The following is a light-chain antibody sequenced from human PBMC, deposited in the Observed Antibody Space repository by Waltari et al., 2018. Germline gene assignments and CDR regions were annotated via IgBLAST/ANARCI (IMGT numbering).Light chain of an antibody. CDR3: QQSYSAPHT. V-gene: IGKV1-39*01. CDR2: AAS. J-gene: IGKJ4*01. CDR1: QSIATY. Sequence: DIQMTQSPSSLSASAGDRVTITCRASQSIATYLNWYQQKPGKAPILLIYAASSLQFGVTSRFSGSGSGTDFTLAISSLQPEDFATYFCQQSYSAPHTFGGGTQVDIK.